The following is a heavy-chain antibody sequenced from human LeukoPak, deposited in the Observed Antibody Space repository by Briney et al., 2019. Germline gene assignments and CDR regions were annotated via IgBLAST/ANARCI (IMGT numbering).Heavy chain of an antibody. CDR2: INHSGST. Sequence: PSETLSLTCAVYGESFSGYYWSWILQPPGKGLEWIGEINHSGSTNYNPSLKSRVTISVDTSKNQFSLKLSSVTAADTAVYYCARADFWSGYPTNYFDYWGQGTLVTVSS. J-gene: IGHJ4*02. V-gene: IGHV4-34*01. CDR1: GESFSGYY. CDR3: ARADFWSGYPTNYFDY. D-gene: IGHD3-3*01.